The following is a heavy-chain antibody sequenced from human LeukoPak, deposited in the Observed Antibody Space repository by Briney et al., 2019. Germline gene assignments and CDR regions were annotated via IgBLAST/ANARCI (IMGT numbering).Heavy chain of an antibody. V-gene: IGHV3-64*01. J-gene: IGHJ4*02. D-gene: IGHD6-13*01. CDR1: GFTFSSYA. Sequence: GGSLRLSCAASGFTFSSYAMHWVRQAPGKGLEYVSAISSNGGSTYYANSVKGRFTISRDNSKNTLYLQMGSLRAEDMAVYYCARDQGSTRAFDYWGQGTLVTVSS. CDR2: ISSNGGST. CDR3: ARDQGSTRAFDY.